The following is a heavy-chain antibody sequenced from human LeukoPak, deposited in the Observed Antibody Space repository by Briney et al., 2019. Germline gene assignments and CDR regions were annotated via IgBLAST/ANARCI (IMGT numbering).Heavy chain of an antibody. Sequence: SVKVSCKASGGTFSSYAISWVRQAPGQGLEWMGGIIPIFGTANYAQKFQGRVTITADESTSTAYMELSSLRSEDTAVYYCAREYLDYQPHGWFDPWGQGTLVTVSS. CDR2: IIPIFGTA. CDR1: GGTFSSYA. CDR3: AREYLDYQPHGWFDP. D-gene: IGHD4/OR15-4a*01. V-gene: IGHV1-69*13. J-gene: IGHJ5*02.